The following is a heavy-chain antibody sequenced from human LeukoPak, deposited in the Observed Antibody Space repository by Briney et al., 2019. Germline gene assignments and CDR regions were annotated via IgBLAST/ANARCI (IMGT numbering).Heavy chain of an antibody. CDR3: ARYCSSTSCYDIYYYGMDV. Sequence: SETLSLTCTVSGGSVSSGSYYWSWIRQPPGKGLEWIGYIYYSGSTNYNPSLKSRVTISVDTSKNQFSLKLSSVTAADTAVYYCARYCSSTSCYDIYYYGMDVWGQGTTVTVSS. D-gene: IGHD2-2*01. J-gene: IGHJ6*02. V-gene: IGHV4-61*01. CDR2: IYYSGST. CDR1: GGSVSSGSYY.